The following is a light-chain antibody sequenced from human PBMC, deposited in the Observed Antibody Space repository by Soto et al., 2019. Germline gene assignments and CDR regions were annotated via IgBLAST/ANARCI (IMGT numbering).Light chain of an antibody. Sequence: DFQMTQSASTLSASVGDRFTIACRASQNIRSRLAWFQQKPGKAPKLLIYDASSLESGVPQRFSGSGSGTEFTLTISSLQTDDFSTYYCQQYHSYWTFGQGTKVDI. CDR2: DAS. J-gene: IGKJ1*01. CDR1: QNIRSR. V-gene: IGKV1-5*01. CDR3: QQYHSYWT.